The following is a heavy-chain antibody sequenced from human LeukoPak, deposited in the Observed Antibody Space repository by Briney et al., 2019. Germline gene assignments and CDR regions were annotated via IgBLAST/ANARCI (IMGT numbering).Heavy chain of an antibody. J-gene: IGHJ4*02. V-gene: IGHV3-23*01. Sequence: GVSLRLSCAASGFSISTYAMSWVRQAPGKGLEWVSGIVGSGDTDYADAVQGRFTISKDNSKNIVYLQMNSLRAEDTAVYYCAKDAVYGDGYWEFDYWGQGNLVTVSS. CDR3: AKDAVYGDGYWEFDY. CDR2: IVGSGDT. CDR1: GFSISTYA. D-gene: IGHD5-24*01.